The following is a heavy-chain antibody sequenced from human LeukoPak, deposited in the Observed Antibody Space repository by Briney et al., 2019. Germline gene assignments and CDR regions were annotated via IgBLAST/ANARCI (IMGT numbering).Heavy chain of an antibody. J-gene: IGHJ5*02. V-gene: IGHV1-8*01. Sequence: ASVKVSCKASGYTFTNYDINWVRQATGQGLEWMGWMNPNSGNTGFAQKFQGRVTMTRNTSISTAYMELSSLRSEDTAVYYCARGPSAANWFDPWGQGTLVTVSS. CDR2: MNPNSGNT. CDR1: GYTFTNYD. CDR3: ARGPSAANWFDP. D-gene: IGHD2-15*01.